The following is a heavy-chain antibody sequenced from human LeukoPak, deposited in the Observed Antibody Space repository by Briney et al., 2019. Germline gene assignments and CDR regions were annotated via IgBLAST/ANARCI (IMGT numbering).Heavy chain of an antibody. Sequence: GSLSLSCAASGFLFRNYAMSWVRQAPGKGLEWVSAITGSGDTTYYADSVKGRFTVSRDNSKNTLYVEMNTLRAENTAVYYCAKWGDYDILTGYYVSDFWGQGTLVTVSS. D-gene: IGHD3-9*01. J-gene: IGHJ4*02. CDR3: AKWGDYDILTGYYVSDF. CDR1: GFLFRNYA. CDR2: ITGSGDTT. V-gene: IGHV3-23*01.